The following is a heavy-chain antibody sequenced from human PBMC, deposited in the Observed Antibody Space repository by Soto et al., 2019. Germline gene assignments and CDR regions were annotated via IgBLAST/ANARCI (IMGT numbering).Heavy chain of an antibody. CDR2: ISAYNGNT. Sequence: QVQLVQSGAEVKKPGASVKVSCKASGYTFTSYGISWVRQAPGQGLEWMGWISAYNGNTNYAQKHQGRVTMTTDTSTSTAYRGLRSLRADDTAVYDCASSIAAAVGFDYWGQGTLVTVSS. CDR1: GYTFTSYG. V-gene: IGHV1-18*01. CDR3: ASSIAAAVGFDY. D-gene: IGHD6-13*01. J-gene: IGHJ4*02.